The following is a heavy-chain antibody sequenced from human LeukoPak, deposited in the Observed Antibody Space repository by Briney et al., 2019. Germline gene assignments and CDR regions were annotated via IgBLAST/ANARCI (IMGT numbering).Heavy chain of an antibody. D-gene: IGHD3-22*01. CDR2: IYTSGRT. CDR3: ARDDYYYDSSGYYSN. J-gene: IGHJ4*02. V-gene: IGHV4-4*07. CDR1: GGSISSYY. Sequence: PSETLSLTCTVSGGSISSYYWSWVRQPAGKGLECIGRIYTSGRTNYNHSLKIRVTMSVDTSTTQFSLKLSSVTAADTAVYYCARDDYYYDSSGYYSNWGQGTLVTVSS.